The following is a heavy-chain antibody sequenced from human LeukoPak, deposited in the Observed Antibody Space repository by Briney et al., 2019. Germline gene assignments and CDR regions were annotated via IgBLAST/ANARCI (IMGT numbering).Heavy chain of an antibody. D-gene: IGHD4-17*01. CDR2: ISYDGSNK. CDR3: ARDPDDYGDYSYFDY. CDR1: GFTFRSYD. Sequence: GGSLRLSCAASGFTFRSYDMHWVRQAPGKGLEWVAVISYDGSNKYYADSVKGRFTISRDNAQNTLSLQMNSLRPEDTAVYYCARDPDDYGDYSYFDYWGQGTLVTVSS. J-gene: IGHJ4*02. V-gene: IGHV3-30*03.